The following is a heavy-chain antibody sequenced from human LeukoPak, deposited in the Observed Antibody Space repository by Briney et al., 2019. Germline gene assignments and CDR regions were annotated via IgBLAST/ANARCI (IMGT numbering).Heavy chain of an antibody. CDR2: IRYDGSNK. J-gene: IGHJ4*02. V-gene: IGHV3-30*02. CDR1: GFTFSSYG. D-gene: IGHD4-17*01. CDR3: ARAYNDYGAYRNLPDY. Sequence: GGSLRLSCAASGFTFSSYGMHWVRQAPGKGLEWVAFIRYDGSNKYYADSVKGRFTISRDNAKNSLYLQMNSLRAEDTAVYYCARAYNDYGAYRNLPDYWGQGTLVTVSS.